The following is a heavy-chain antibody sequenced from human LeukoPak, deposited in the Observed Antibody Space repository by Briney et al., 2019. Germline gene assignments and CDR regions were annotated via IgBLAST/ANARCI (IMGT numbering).Heavy chain of an antibody. CDR1: GGSISPYY. CDR2: IFYSGST. J-gene: IGHJ4*02. Sequence: SETLSLTCTVSGGSISPYYWSWIRQPPGKGLEWIGYIFYSGSTNYSPSLKSRVTISVDTSKNQFSLKLSSVTAADTAVYYCAREVRGWNYHFDYWGQGTLVT. CDR3: AREVRGWNYHFDY. D-gene: IGHD1-7*01. V-gene: IGHV4-59*13.